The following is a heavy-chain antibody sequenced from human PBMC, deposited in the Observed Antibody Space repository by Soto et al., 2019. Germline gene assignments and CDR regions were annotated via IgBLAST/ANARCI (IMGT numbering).Heavy chain of an antibody. CDR1: GFMFSNYA. J-gene: IGHJ6*02. Sequence: EVQLLESGGGLVQPGGSLRLSCAASGFMFSNYAMSWVRQAPGKGLEWVASITGSGGRTHYTDSVKGRFTFSRDNSKNTIYLQMNSLRDEDTAVYFCAKDLSLCFGAPTYYYAMDVWGQGTTVTVSS. D-gene: IGHD3-10*01. V-gene: IGHV3-23*01. CDR3: AKDLSLCFGAPTYYYAMDV. CDR2: ITGSGGRT.